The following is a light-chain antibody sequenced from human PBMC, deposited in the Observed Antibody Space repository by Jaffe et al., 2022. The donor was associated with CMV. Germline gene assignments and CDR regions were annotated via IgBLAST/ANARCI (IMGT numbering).Light chain of an antibody. CDR1: ESVSSS. Sequence: EIVMTQSPATLSVSPGERATLSCRASESVSSSLAWYQQKPGQAPRLLIYGASTRATDIPVRFSGSGSGTEFTLTISSLQSEDFALYYCHQYNKWPTFGGGTKVEIK. V-gene: IGKV3-15*01. CDR3: HQYNKWPT. J-gene: IGKJ4*01. CDR2: GAS.